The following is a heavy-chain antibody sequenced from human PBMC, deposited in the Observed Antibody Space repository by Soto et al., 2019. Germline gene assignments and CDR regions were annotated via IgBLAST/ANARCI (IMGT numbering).Heavy chain of an antibody. J-gene: IGHJ3*02. D-gene: IGHD3-22*01. Sequence: ASVKVSCKASGYTFTSYDSNWVRQDTGQGLEWMGWMNPNSGNTGYAQKFQGRVTMTRNTSISTAYMELSSLRSEDTAVYYCARGRDYYDSSGYYIKTNEAFDIWGQGTMVTVSS. V-gene: IGHV1-8*01. CDR2: MNPNSGNT. CDR3: ARGRDYYDSSGYYIKTNEAFDI. CDR1: GYTFTSYD.